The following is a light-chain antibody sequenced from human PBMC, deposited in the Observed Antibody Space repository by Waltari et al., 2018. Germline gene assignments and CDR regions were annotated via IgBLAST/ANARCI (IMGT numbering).Light chain of an antibody. Sequence: SYELTQPPSVSVSPGQTASIPCSGDILGNKYPSWYQQKPGQSPLLVISQDTKRPSGIPERFSGSKSANAATLTITGTQAMDEADYYCQALGTGAWVFGGGTKLTVL. CDR3: QALGTGAWV. J-gene: IGLJ3*02. CDR1: ILGNKY. CDR2: QDT. V-gene: IGLV3-1*01.